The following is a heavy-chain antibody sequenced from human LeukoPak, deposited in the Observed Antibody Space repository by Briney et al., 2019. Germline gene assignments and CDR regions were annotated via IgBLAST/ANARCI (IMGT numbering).Heavy chain of an antibody. V-gene: IGHV3-33*01. J-gene: IGHJ3*01. CDR1: GFSLNTYG. D-gene: IGHD4/OR15-4a*01. CDR3: ARLHGAYPFDY. Sequence: PGGSLRLSCAPSGFSLNTYGMYWVRQAPGRALEWVAFMWHGGRYEYVADSVKGRFAISRDNSKNTLYLQMNSLRAEDTAVYYCARLHGAYPFDYWGQGTMVTVSS. CDR2: MWHGGRYE.